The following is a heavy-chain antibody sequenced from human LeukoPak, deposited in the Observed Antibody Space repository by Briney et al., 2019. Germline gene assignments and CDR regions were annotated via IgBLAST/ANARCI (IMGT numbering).Heavy chain of an antibody. V-gene: IGHV1-2*02. J-gene: IGHJ4*02. CDR1: GYTFTDYY. CDR2: INPNNGGT. D-gene: IGHD5-24*01. CDR3: ARARRDGYMDY. Sequence: ASVKVSCKASGYTFTDYYMHWVRQAPGQGLEWMGWINPNNGGTNYAQKFQGRVTMTRDTSISTTYMELGRLRFDDTAVYYCARARRDGYMDYWGQGTLVTVSS.